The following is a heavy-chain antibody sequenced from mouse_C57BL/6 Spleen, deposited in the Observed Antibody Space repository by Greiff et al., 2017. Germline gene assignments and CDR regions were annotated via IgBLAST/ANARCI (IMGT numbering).Heavy chain of an antibody. J-gene: IGHJ2*01. CDR3: ARYKDYDDEDDFDY. Sequence: QVQLQQPGAELVKPGASVKMSCKASGYTFTSYWITWVKQRPGQGLEWIGDIYPGSGSTNYNEKFKSKATLTVDTSSSTAYMQLSSLTSEDSAVYYCARYKDYDDEDDFDYWGQGTTLTVSS. V-gene: IGHV1-55*01. CDR1: GYTFTSYW. CDR2: IYPGSGST. D-gene: IGHD2-4*01.